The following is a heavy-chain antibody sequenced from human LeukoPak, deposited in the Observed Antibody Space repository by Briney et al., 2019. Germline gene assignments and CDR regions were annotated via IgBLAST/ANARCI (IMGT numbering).Heavy chain of an antibody. CDR2: ISASGP. CDR3: AKDHESDGYPCLDH. D-gene: IGHD3-22*01. V-gene: IGHV3-23*01. Sequence: GGSLRLSCAASGFTFSSYAMTWVRQAPGKGLEWVSTISASGPYYADAVRGRFTISRDNSRNTLSLQMDSLRAEDTAVYYCAKDHESDGYPCLDHWGLGTLVTVSS. J-gene: IGHJ4*02. CDR1: GFTFSSYA.